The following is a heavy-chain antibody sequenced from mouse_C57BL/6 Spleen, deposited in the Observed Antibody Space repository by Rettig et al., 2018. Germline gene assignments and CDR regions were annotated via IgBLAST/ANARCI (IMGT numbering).Heavy chain of an antibody. CDR2: IYPGSGNT. J-gene: IGHJ4*01. CDR1: GYTLTYYY. V-gene: IGHV1-76*01. Sequence: QVQLTQSGAELVRPGASVKLSCKASGYTLTYYYINWVKQRTGQGLEWIARIYPGSGNTYYNEKFKGKATLTAEKSSSTAYMQLSSLTSEDSAVYFCAREGLDYAMDYWGQGTSVTVSS. D-gene: IGHD2-4*01. CDR3: AREGLDYAMDY.